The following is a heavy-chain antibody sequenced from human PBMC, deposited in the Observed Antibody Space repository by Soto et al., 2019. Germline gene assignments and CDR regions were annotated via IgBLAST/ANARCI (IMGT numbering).Heavy chain of an antibody. CDR3: ARGSSTSQSQGTYGMDV. CDR1: GGTFSSYA. CDR2: IIPIFGTA. Sequence: QVQLVQSGAEVKKPGSSVKVSCKASGGTFSSYAISWVRQAPGQGLKWMGGIIPIFGTANYAQKFQGRVTITADESTSTAYMELSSLRSEDTAVYYCARGSSTSQSQGTYGMDVWGQGTTVTVSS. V-gene: IGHV1-69*01. J-gene: IGHJ6*02. D-gene: IGHD2-2*01.